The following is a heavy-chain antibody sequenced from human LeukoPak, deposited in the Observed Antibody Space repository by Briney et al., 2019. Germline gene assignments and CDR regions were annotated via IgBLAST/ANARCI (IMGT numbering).Heavy chain of an antibody. CDR1: GGSISSSSYC. CDR2: ICYSGST. Sequence: PSETLSLTCTVSGGSISSSSYCWGWIRQPPGKGLEWIGSICYSGSTFYNPSLKSRVTISVDTSKNQFSLRLSSVTAADTAVYYCARGWGYFDFWGQGTLLTVSS. J-gene: IGHJ4*02. CDR3: ARGWGYFDF. D-gene: IGHD3-16*01. V-gene: IGHV4-39*07.